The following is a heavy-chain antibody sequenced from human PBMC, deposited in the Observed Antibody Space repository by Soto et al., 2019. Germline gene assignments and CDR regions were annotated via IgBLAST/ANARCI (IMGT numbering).Heavy chain of an antibody. V-gene: IGHV4-30-4*01. D-gene: IGHD3-22*01. J-gene: IGHJ2*01. CDR1: GGSISSGDYY. CDR3: ARDRVDSSPSYWYFDL. CDR2: IYYSGST. Sequence: QVQLQESGPGLVKPSHTLSLTCTVSGGSISSGDYYWSWIRQPPGKGLEGIGYIYYSGSTYYNPSLKSRVTISVDTSKNQFSLKLSSVTAADTAVYYCARDRVDSSPSYWYFDLWGRGTLVTVSS.